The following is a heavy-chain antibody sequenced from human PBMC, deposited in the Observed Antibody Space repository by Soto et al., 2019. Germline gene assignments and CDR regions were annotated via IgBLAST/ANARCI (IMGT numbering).Heavy chain of an antibody. CDR2: IYYSGST. D-gene: IGHD2-15*01. CDR1: GGSISSSSYY. Sequence: SETLSLTCTVSGGSISSSSYYWGWIRQPPGKGLEWIGNIYYSGSTYYNPSLKSRVTISVDTSKNQFSLKLSSVTAADTAVYYCASPYCSGGTCYVNNWFDPWGQGTLVTLSS. J-gene: IGHJ5*02. CDR3: ASPYCSGGTCYVNNWFDP. V-gene: IGHV4-39*01.